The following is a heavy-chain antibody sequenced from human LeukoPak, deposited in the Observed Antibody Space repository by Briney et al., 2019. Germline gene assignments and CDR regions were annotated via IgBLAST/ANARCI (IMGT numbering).Heavy chain of an antibody. D-gene: IGHD3-22*01. CDR1: GFTFSSYW. CDR3: ARDLYRIVVVPHYFDY. V-gene: IGHV3-74*01. Sequence: GGSLRLSCAASGFTFSSYWMHWVRQAPGKGLVWVARINTDGSITNYADSVKGRFTISRDNAKNSLYLQMNSLRAEDTAVYYCARDLYRIVVVPHYFDYWGQGTLVTVSS. CDR2: INTDGSIT. J-gene: IGHJ4*02.